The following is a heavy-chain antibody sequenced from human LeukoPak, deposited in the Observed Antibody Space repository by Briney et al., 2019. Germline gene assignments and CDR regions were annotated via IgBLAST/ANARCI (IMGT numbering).Heavy chain of an antibody. V-gene: IGHV1-3*01. J-gene: IGHJ6*02. D-gene: IGHD3-3*01. CDR3: ARGRTYYDFWSGYYYGMDV. CDR2: INAGNGNT. Sequence: ASVTVSCKASGYTFTSYAMHWVRQAPGQRLEWMGWINAGNGNTKYSQKFQGRVTITADESTSTAYMELSSLRSEDTAVYYCARGRTYYDFWSGYYYGMDVWGQGTTVTVSS. CDR1: GYTFTSYA.